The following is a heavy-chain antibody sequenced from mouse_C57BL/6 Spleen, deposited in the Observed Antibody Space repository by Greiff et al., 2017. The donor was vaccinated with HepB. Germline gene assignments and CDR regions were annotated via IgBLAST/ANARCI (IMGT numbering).Heavy chain of an antibody. J-gene: IGHJ1*03. CDR2: INPKNGGT. V-gene: IGHV1-26*01. CDR3: ARDGNYGYVDV. CDR1: GYTFTDYY. D-gene: IGHD2-1*01. Sequence: EVQLQQSGPELVKPGASVKISCKASGYTFTDYYMNWVKQSHGKSLEWIGDINPKNGGTSYNQKFKGKATLTVDKSSSTAYMELRSLTSEDSAVYYWARDGNYGYVDVWGTGTTVTVAS.